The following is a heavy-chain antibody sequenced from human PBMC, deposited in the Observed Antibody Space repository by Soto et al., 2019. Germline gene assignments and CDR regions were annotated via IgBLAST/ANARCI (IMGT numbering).Heavy chain of an antibody. D-gene: IGHD3-10*01. Sequence: EVQLVESGGGLVQPGGSLRLSCVVSGFTVSNNYMSWVRQAPGKGLEWVSVIYSGGSTSYINSVKGRFTISRDNSKNTVYLQMNSLRAADTAVYYCARPDTVRGVSYWGQGTLVTVSS. V-gene: IGHV3-66*01. CDR3: ARPDTVRGVSY. CDR2: IYSGGST. CDR1: GFTVSNNY. J-gene: IGHJ4*02.